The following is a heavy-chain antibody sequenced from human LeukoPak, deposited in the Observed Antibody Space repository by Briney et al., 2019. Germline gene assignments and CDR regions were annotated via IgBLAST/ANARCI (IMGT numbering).Heavy chain of an antibody. CDR2: TYPGDSDT. V-gene: IGHV5-51*01. CDR3: ATAGYSSSAGSFDI. CDR1: GYSFTSYW. Sequence: GESLKISCKGSGYSFTSYWIAWVRQMRGKDLLWFWITYPGDSDTRYSPSFQGQVTISADKSISTAYLQWSSLKASDTAMYYCATAGYSSSAGSFDIWGQGTMVTVSS. D-gene: IGHD6-13*01. J-gene: IGHJ3*02.